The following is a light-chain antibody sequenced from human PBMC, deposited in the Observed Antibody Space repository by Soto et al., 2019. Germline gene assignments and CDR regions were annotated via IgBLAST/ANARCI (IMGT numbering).Light chain of an antibody. Sequence: EIVLTQSPATLSLSPGERATLSCRASQSVSSYLAWYQQKPGQAPRLLIYDASNRATGIPARFSGSGSGTDLNLSISRLEPADFAVYYCQQRSNWPPRLTFGQGTRLEIK. CDR1: QSVSSY. CDR2: DAS. J-gene: IGKJ5*01. V-gene: IGKV3-11*01. CDR3: QQRSNWPPRLT.